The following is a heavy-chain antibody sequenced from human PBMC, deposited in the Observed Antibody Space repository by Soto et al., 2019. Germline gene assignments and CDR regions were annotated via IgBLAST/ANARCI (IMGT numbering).Heavy chain of an antibody. CDR3: ARVAVVPAAHFDY. V-gene: IGHV3-66*01. D-gene: IGHD2-2*01. Sequence: EVQLVESGGGLVQPGGSLRLSCAASGFTVSSNYMSWVRQAPGKGLEWVSVIYSGGSTYYADSVKGRFTISRDNSKNTLYLQMNSLRAEDTVVYYCARVAVVPAAHFDYWGQGTLVTVSS. J-gene: IGHJ4*02. CDR2: IYSGGST. CDR1: GFTVSSNY.